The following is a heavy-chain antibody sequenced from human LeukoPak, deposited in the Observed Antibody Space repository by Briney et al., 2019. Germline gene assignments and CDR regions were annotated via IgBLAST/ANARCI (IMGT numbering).Heavy chain of an antibody. D-gene: IGHD3-9*01. CDR3: ARNYDISTGGWFDP. V-gene: IGHV1-2*02. Sequence: ASVKVSCKAPGYTFTGYYMHWVRQAPGQGLEWMGWINPNSGGTNYAQKFQGRVTMTRDTSISTAYMELSRLRSDDTAVYYCARNYDISTGGWFDPWGQGTLVTVSS. CDR2: INPNSGGT. CDR1: GYTFTGYY. J-gene: IGHJ5*02.